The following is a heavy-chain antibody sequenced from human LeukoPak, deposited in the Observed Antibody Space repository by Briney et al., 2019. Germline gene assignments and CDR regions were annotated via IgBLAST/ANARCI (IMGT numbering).Heavy chain of an antibody. Sequence: SVKVSCKASGGTFSSYTISWVRQAPGQGLEWMGGIIPILGTANYAQKFQGRVTITTDESTSTAYMELSSLRSEDTAVYYCARGGALEYYDSSGYRFDYWGQGTLVTVSS. CDR1: GGTFSSYT. CDR3: ARGGALEYYDSSGYRFDY. D-gene: IGHD3-22*01. J-gene: IGHJ4*02. V-gene: IGHV1-69*16. CDR2: IIPILGTA.